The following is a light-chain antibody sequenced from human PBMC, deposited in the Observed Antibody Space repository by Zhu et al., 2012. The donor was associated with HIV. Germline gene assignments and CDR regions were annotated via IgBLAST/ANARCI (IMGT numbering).Light chain of an antibody. CDR2: DAS. J-gene: IGKJ1*01. CDR3: QQRSNWRET. V-gene: IGKV3-11*01. Sequence: EIVLTQSPATLSLSPEERATLSCRASQSVSSYLAWYQQKPGQAPRLLIYDASNRATGIPARFSGSGSGTDFTLTISSLEPEDFAVYYCQQRSNWRETFGQGTKVEIK. CDR1: QSVSSY.